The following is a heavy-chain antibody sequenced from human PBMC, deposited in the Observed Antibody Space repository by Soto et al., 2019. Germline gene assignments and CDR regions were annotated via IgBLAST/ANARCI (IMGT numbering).Heavy chain of an antibody. Sequence: GGSLRLSCAASGFTFGEYAMSWVRQAPGKGLEWVSAISGSGSHTYYADSVKGRFSISRDNSKNTLYLQLNSLRAEDTAVYYCARDRHAAGPNPYWGQGTLVTVSS. CDR3: ARDRHAAGPNPY. CDR1: GFTFGEYA. CDR2: ISGSGSHT. J-gene: IGHJ4*02. D-gene: IGHD6-13*01. V-gene: IGHV3-23*01.